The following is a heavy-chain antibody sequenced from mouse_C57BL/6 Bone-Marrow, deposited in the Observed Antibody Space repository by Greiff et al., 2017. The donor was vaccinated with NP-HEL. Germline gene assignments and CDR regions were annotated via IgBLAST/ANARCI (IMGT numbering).Heavy chain of an antibody. V-gene: IGHV1-81*01. Sequence: QVQLKQSGAELARPGASVKLSCKASGYTFTSYGISWVKQRTGQGLEWIGEIYPRSGNTNYNEKFKGKATLTADKSSSTAYMELRSLTAEDASVYVCARRPYYYGSSYGDAMDYWGQGTSVTVST. D-gene: IGHD1-1*01. CDR1: GYTFTSYG. J-gene: IGHJ4*01. CDR3: ARRPYYYGSSYGDAMDY. CDR2: IYPRSGNT.